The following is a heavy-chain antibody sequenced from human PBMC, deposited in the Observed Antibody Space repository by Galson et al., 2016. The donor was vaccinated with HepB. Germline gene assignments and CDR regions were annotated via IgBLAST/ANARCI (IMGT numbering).Heavy chain of an antibody. CDR1: GFSFSNYG. Sequence: SLRLSCAASGFSFSNYGMHWVRQAPGKGLEWVSTISADASRRYYATSVKGRFTFSRDESKNTLFLQMNSLGVEDTAIYYCAKGGSYYPVWGQGTLVTVSS. D-gene: IGHD1-26*01. CDR3: AKGGSYYPV. V-gene: IGHV3-23*01. CDR2: ISADASRR. J-gene: IGHJ4*02.